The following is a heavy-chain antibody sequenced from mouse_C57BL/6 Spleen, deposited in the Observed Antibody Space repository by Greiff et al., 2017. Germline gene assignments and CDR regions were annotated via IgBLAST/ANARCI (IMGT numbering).Heavy chain of an antibody. CDR3: TRGNSAWFAY. Sequence: VQLQESGAELVRPGASVKLSCTASGFTIKDDYMHWVKQRPEQGLEWIGWIDPENGDTEYASKFQGKATITADTSSNTAYLQLSSLTSEDTAVYYCTRGNSAWFAYWGQGTLVTVSA. V-gene: IGHV14-4*01. CDR2: IDPENGDT. D-gene: IGHD2-1*01. CDR1: GFTIKDDY. J-gene: IGHJ3*01.